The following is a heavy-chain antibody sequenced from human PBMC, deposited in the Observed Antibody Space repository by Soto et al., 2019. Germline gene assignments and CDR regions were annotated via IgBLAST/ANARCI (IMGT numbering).Heavy chain of an antibody. CDR3: TKRVLEWFPFDY. D-gene: IGHD3-3*01. V-gene: IGHV3-23*01. CDR1: GFTFISYA. Sequence: EVQLLESGGGLVRPGGSLRLSCAASGFTFISYARTWVRQAPGKGLEWVSAISVGGGTTYYADSVKGRFTISTDTARNTLYLQINSLRVEYTATSYCTKRVLEWFPFDYWGRGPLVTVS. CDR2: ISVGGGTT. J-gene: IGHJ4*02.